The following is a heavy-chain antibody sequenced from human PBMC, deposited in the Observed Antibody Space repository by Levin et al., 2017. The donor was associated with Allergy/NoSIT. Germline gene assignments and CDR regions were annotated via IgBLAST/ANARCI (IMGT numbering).Heavy chain of an antibody. V-gene: IGHV1-2*02. CDR2: INPNSGDT. CDR3: ARDLYNDDSVFGY. J-gene: IGHJ4*02. Sequence: ASVKVSCKASRYIFSDYFIHWVRQAPGQGLEWMGWINPNSGDTKYAQELQGRVTMTRDTSISTAYMELTRLTSDDTAVYYCARDLYNDDSVFGYWGQGTLVNVFS. CDR1: RYIFSDYF. D-gene: IGHD3-22*01.